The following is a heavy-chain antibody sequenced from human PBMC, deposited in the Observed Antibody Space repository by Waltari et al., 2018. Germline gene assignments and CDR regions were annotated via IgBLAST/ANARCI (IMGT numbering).Heavy chain of an antibody. CDR1: GGSFSGYY. CDR3: ARDDFWSGQSLDY. D-gene: IGHD3-3*01. V-gene: IGHV4-34*01. CDR2: INHSGST. J-gene: IGHJ4*02. Sequence: QVQLQQWGAGLVKPSATLSTTAAVYGGSFSGYYWSWIRQPPGKGLEWIGEINHSGSTNYNPSLKSRVTISVDTSKNQFSLKLSSVTAADTAVYYCARDDFWSGQSLDYWGQGTLVTVSS.